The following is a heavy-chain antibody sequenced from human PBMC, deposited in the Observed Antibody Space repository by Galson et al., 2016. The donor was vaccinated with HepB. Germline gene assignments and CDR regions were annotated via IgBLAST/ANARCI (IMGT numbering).Heavy chain of an antibody. J-gene: IGHJ4*01. CDR2: ISYDGSNK. D-gene: IGHD2-2*01. V-gene: IGHV3-30*18. CDR1: GFTFSSYG. CDR3: AKDGRTYCRSASCHDHVHY. Sequence: SLRLSCAASGFTFSSYGMHWVRQAPGKGLEWVAFISYDGSNKKYADSVKGRFTISRDNSKKTLYLQMNSLRAEDTAVYYCAKDGRTYCRSASCHDHVHYWGQGTLVTVSS.